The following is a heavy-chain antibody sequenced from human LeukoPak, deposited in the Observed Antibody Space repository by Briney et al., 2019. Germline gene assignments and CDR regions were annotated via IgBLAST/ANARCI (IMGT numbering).Heavy chain of an antibody. Sequence: ASVKVSCKASGYAFTSYGISWVRQAPGQGLEWMGWISAYNGNTNYAQKLQGRVTMTTDTSTSTAYMELRSLRSDDTAVYYCARTVYNRAYVWGSYRYPSTSGYWGQGTLVTVSS. V-gene: IGHV1-18*01. J-gene: IGHJ4*02. CDR1: GYAFTSYG. D-gene: IGHD3-16*02. CDR2: ISAYNGNT. CDR3: ARTVYNRAYVWGSYRYPSTSGY.